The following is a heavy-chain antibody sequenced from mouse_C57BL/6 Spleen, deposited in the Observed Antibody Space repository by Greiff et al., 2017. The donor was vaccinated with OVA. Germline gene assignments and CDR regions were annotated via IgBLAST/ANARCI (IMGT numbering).Heavy chain of an antibody. V-gene: IGHV1-64*01. D-gene: IGHD1-1*01. Sequence: QVQLQQPGAELVKPGASVKLSCKASGYTFTSYWMHWVKQRPGQGLEWIGMIHPTSGSTNYNEKFKSKATLTVDKSSSTAYMQLSSLTSEDSAVYYCARTTTVVARAMDYWGQGTSVTVSS. CDR3: ARTTTVVARAMDY. CDR1: GYTFTSYW. J-gene: IGHJ4*01. CDR2: IHPTSGST.